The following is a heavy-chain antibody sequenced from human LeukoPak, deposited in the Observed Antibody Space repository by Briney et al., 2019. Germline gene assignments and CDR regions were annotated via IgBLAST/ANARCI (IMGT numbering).Heavy chain of an antibody. CDR3: AELGITMIGGV. CDR2: ISSSGSTI. Sequence: GALRLSCAASGFTFSTYEMNWVRQAPGKGLEWVSYISSSGSTIYYADSVKGRFTISRDNAKNSLYLQMNSLRAEDTAVYYCAELGITMIGGVWGKGTTVTISS. D-gene: IGHD3-10*02. J-gene: IGHJ6*04. V-gene: IGHV3-48*03. CDR1: GFTFSTYE.